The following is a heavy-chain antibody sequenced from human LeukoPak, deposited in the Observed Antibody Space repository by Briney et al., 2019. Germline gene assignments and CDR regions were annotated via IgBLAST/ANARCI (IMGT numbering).Heavy chain of an antibody. D-gene: IGHD6-13*01. V-gene: IGHV4-30-2*01. J-gene: IGHJ4*02. Sequence: TSETLSLTCAVSGGSISSGGYSWSWIRQPPGKGLEWIGYIYHSGSTYYNPSLKSRVTISVDRSKNQFSLKLSSVTAADTAVYYCASSRKEDYFDYWGQGTLVTVSS. CDR3: ASSRKEDYFDY. CDR1: GGSISSGGYS. CDR2: IYHSGST.